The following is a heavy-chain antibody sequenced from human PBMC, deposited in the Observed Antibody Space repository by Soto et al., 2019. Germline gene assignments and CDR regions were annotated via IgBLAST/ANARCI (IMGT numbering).Heavy chain of an antibody. J-gene: IGHJ4*02. V-gene: IGHV1-8*01. Sequence: ASVKVSCKASEYSFTSFDINWVRQATGQGLEWMGWMNPDTGNTGYAQKFQGRVTMTRNTSITTAYMELSSLRSEDTAVYYCAIGGDRSSWYDLDYWGLGTLVTVSS. CDR2: MNPDTGNT. D-gene: IGHD6-13*01. CDR1: EYSFTSFD. CDR3: AIGGDRSSWYDLDY.